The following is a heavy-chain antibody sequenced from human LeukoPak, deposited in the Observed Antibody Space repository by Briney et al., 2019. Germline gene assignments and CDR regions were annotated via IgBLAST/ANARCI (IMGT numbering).Heavy chain of an antibody. CDR3: AKDITGGRSSPYFDS. V-gene: IGHV3-30-3*01. CDR1: GFTFSSYA. J-gene: IGHJ4*02. Sequence: GRSLRLSCAASGFTFSSYAMHWVRQAPGKGLEWVAVISYDGSNKYYADSVKGRFTISRDNSKNSLYLQMNSLRDEDTALYYCAKDITGGRSSPYFDSWGQGTLVTVSS. CDR2: ISYDGSNK. D-gene: IGHD1-14*01.